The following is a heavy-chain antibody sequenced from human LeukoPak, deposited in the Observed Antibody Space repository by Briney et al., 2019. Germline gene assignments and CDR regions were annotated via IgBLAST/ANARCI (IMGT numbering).Heavy chain of an antibody. CDR1: GGSISSADYY. CDR3: ARDSSPFDY. V-gene: IGHV4-30-4*08. Sequence: KTSETLSLTCTVSGGSISSADYYWTWIRQPPGKGLGWIGYIYYSGTTYYNPSLKSRVTISLDTSKNQFSLKLSSVTAADTAVYYCARDSSPFDYWGQGTLVTVSS. CDR2: IYYSGTT. J-gene: IGHJ4*02. D-gene: IGHD4-11*01.